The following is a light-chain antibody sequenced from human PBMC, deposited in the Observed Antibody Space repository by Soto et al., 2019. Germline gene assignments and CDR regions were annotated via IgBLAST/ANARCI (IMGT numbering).Light chain of an antibody. CDR3: AAWDDSLNGVI. Sequence: QPVLTQPPSASGTPGQRVTMSCSGSSSNIGRNTVKWYQHLPGTAPKLLTYGDIQRPSGVPDRFSGSKSGTSASLAISGLQSEDEANYYCAAWDDSLNGVIFGGGTKLTVL. CDR1: SSNIGRNT. J-gene: IGLJ2*01. CDR2: GDI. V-gene: IGLV1-44*01.